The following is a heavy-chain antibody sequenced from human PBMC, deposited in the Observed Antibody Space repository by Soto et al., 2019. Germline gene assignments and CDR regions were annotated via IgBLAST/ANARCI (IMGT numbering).Heavy chain of an antibody. J-gene: IGHJ4*02. CDR1: GFSFNTFD. CDR2: ILGRDDTT. D-gene: IGHD5-12*01. CDR3: TKGAWLDY. Sequence: GGSLRLSCAASGFSFNTFDMSWVRQAPGKGLEWVSVILGRDDTTYYADSVKGRFTISSDTFKNTLHLQMNSLRVEDTALYFCTKGAWLDYWGQGTLVTVSS. V-gene: IGHV3-23*01.